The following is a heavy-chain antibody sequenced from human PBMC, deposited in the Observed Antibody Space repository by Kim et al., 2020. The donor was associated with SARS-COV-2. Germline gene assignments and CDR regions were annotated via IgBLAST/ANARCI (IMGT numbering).Heavy chain of an antibody. CDR3: ARVWGITGTLRAAPSFDY. D-gene: IGHD1-20*01. Sequence: GGSLRLSCAASGFTFSSYAMHWVRQAPGKGLEWVAVISYDGSNKYYVDSVKGRFTISRDNSKNTLYLQMNSLRAEDTAVYYCARVWGITGTLRAAPSFDYWGQGTLVTVSS. J-gene: IGHJ4*02. CDR1: GFTFSSYA. CDR2: ISYDGSNK. V-gene: IGHV3-30*04.